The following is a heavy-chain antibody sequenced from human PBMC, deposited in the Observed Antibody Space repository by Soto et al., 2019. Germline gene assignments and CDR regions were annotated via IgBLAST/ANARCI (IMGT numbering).Heavy chain of an antibody. V-gene: IGHV4-31*03. D-gene: IGHD3-10*01. CDR1: GGSISSDRYF. CDR2: ILNSGST. CDR3: ARGHTTFGFYYYGLDV. J-gene: IGHJ6*02. Sequence: QVQLQESGPGLVKPSQTLFLSCSVSGGSISSDRYFWSWVRQHPGKGLEWIAYILNSGSTYFNPSLRGRVRISVDMSKSQLSLNLSSVTAADTAVYYCARGHTTFGFYYYGLDVWGQGATVIVSS.